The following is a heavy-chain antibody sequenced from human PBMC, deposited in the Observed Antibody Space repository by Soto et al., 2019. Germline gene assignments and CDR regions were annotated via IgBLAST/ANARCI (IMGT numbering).Heavy chain of an antibody. Sequence: GESLKISCAASGFTFSDYSMDWVRQAPGKGLEWLSYISSSRRSIYYAGSVRGRFTIFRDNAKNSLYLQMNSLRDEDTAVYYCARDHGVAYGMDVWGQGTTVTVSS. D-gene: IGHD5-12*01. CDR2: ISSSRRSI. J-gene: IGHJ6*02. CDR3: ARDHGVAYGMDV. V-gene: IGHV3-48*02. CDR1: GFTFSDYS.